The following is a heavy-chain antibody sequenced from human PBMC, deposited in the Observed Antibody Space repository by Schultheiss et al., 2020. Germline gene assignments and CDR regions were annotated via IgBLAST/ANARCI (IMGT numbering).Heavy chain of an antibody. CDR3: ARAGNWFDP. D-gene: IGHD6-13*01. V-gene: IGHV4-59*08. Sequence: SETLSLTCTVSGGSISSYYWSWIRQPPGKGLEWIGYIDYSGSTHSNPSLKSRVTISVDTSKNQFSLKLGSVTAADTAVYYCARAGNWFDPWGKGTLVTVSS. CDR2: IDYSGST. CDR1: GGSISSYY. J-gene: IGHJ5*02.